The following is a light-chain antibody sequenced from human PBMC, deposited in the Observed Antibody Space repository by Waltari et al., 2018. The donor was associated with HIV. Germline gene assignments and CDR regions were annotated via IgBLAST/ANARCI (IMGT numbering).Light chain of an antibody. J-gene: IGLJ3*02. V-gene: IGLV1-47*01. Sequence: QSMLPQPPSASGTPGQRVTISCSGSNSNIGHTYVSWYQQFPGLAPKPLIYRNNQRPSGVSDRFSGSKSGTSASLAISGLRSEDEADYYCAAWDDSLRGVFGGGTRLTVL. CDR3: AAWDDSLRGV. CDR2: RNN. CDR1: NSNIGHTY.